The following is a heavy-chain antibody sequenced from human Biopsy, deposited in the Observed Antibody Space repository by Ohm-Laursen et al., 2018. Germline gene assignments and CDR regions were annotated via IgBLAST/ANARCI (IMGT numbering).Heavy chain of an antibody. J-gene: IGHJ6*02. CDR1: GFIFTSYG. Sequence: VASVKVSCKASGFIFTSYGLSWVRQAPGQGLEWMGWISSSNDNTNYAQKFQGRVTMTADTSTSTAYMELRSLRSDGTAVYYCARDFFDSSGYFYYYNGVDLWGQGTTVTVSS. CDR3: ARDFFDSSGYFYYYNGVDL. V-gene: IGHV1-18*01. CDR2: ISSSNDNT. D-gene: IGHD3-22*01.